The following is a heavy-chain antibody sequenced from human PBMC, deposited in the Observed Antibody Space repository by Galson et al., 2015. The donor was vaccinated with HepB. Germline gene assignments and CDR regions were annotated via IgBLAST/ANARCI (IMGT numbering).Heavy chain of an antibody. V-gene: IGHV1-58*01. CDR1: GFTFTSSA. CDR2: IVVGSGNT. Sequence: SVKVSCKASGFTFTSSAVQWVRQARGQRLEWIGWIVVGSGNTNYAQKFQERVTITRDMSTSTAYMELSSLRSEDTAVYYCAALELRLGELSFDWYFDLWGRGTLVTVSS. J-gene: IGHJ2*01. CDR3: AALELRLGELSFDWYFDL. D-gene: IGHD3-16*02.